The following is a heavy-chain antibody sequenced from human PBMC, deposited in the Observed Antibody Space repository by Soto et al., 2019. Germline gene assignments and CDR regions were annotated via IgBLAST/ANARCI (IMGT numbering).Heavy chain of an antibody. CDR3: AASAPPATNYYYAMDV. J-gene: IGHJ6*02. Sequence: PSETLSLTCTVSGGSVSSGSFYWSWIRRPPGKGLEWIGYFYDSGSTNYNPPLRSRVTMSVDTSKNQFSLKLGSVTAADTAVYYCAASAPPATNYYYAMDVWGQGTTVTVSS. CDR2: FYDSGST. V-gene: IGHV4-61*01. CDR1: GGSVSSGSFY. D-gene: IGHD5-12*01.